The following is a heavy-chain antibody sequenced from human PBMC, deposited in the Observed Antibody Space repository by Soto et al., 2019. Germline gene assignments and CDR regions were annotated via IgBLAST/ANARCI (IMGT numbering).Heavy chain of an antibody. Sequence: NLSLTCNVSGGSISSGEFYWTWIRQPPGKGLEWIGYIYDSESSYYNPSLKSRTTLSMDTSKSQFSLRLISVTAADTAVYYCARSHYVLGAFDIWGRGTVVTVSS. CDR3: ARSHYVLGAFDI. D-gene: IGHD3-10*02. CDR1: GGSISSGEFY. J-gene: IGHJ3*02. V-gene: IGHV4-30-4*01. CDR2: IYDSESS.